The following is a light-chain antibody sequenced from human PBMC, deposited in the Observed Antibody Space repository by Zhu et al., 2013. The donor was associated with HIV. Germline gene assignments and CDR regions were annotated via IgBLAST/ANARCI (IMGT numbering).Light chain of an antibody. CDR2: EAS. Sequence: DIQMTQSPSTLSASVGDRVTITCRASQSISTYLAWYQQKPGKAPRLLIYEASSLESGVPSRFSGSGSGTQFTLTISSLQPDDSATYYCQQYNSYSPLTFGGGTQVEIK. CDR3: QQYNSYSPLT. V-gene: IGKV1-5*03. J-gene: IGKJ4*01. CDR1: QSISTY.